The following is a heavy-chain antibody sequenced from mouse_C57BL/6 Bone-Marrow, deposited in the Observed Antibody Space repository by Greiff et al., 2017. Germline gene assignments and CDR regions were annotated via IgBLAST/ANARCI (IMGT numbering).Heavy chain of an antibody. J-gene: IGHJ3*01. D-gene: IGHD1-1*01. CDR3: AITTTVVAPPWFAY. CDR2: IHPNSGST. Sequence: QVQLQQPGAELVKPGASVKLSCKASGYTFTSYWMHWVKQRPGQGLEWIGMIHPNSGSTNYNEKFKSKATLTVAKSSSTAYMQLSSLTSEDSAVYYCAITTTVVAPPWFAYWGQGTLVTGSA. CDR1: GYTFTSYW. V-gene: IGHV1-64*01.